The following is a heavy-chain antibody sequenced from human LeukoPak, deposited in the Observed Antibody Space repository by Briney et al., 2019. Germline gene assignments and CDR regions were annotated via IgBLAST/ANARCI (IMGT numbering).Heavy chain of an antibody. Sequence: GGSLRLSCAASGFTFSDYAMNWVRQAPGKGLEWVSVIGDSGGSTFYADSVKGWFTISRESSKNTLYLQMNSLRAEDTAVYYFARDRGADIVVVPAPYGMDVWGQGTTVTVSS. CDR2: IGDSGGST. CDR3: ARDRGADIVVVPAPYGMDV. J-gene: IGHJ6*02. CDR1: GFTFSDYA. D-gene: IGHD2-2*01. V-gene: IGHV3-23*01.